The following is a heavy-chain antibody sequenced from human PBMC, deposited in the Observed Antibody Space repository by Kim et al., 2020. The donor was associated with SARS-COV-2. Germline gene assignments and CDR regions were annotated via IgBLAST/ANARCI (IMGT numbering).Heavy chain of an antibody. CDR3: ATWYYYDSSGKNRGAFDI. Sequence: GGSLRLSCAASGFTFSSYAMSWVRQAPGKGLEWVSAISGSGGSTYYADSVKGRFTISRDNSKNTLYLQMNSLRAEDTAVYYCATWYYYDSSGKNRGAFDIWGQGTMVTVSS. D-gene: IGHD3-22*01. V-gene: IGHV3-23*01. J-gene: IGHJ3*02. CDR1: GFTFSSYA. CDR2: ISGSGGST.